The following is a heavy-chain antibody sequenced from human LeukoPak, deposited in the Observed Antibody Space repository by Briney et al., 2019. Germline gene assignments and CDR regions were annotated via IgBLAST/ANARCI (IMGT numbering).Heavy chain of an antibody. CDR2: ISAYNGNT. CDR3: ARDRKDGYSYGPYYYYGMDV. D-gene: IGHD5-18*01. V-gene: IGHV1-18*01. CDR1: GYTFTSYG. Sequence: GASVTVSCKASGYTFTSYGISWVRQAPGQGLEWMGWISAYNGNTNYAQKLQGRVTMTTDTSTSTAYMELRSLRSDDTAVYYCARDRKDGYSYGPYYYYGMDVWGQGTTVTVSS. J-gene: IGHJ6*02.